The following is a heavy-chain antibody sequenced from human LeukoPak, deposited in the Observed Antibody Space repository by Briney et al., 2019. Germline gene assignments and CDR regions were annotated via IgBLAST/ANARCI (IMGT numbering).Heavy chain of an antibody. D-gene: IGHD5-24*01. V-gene: IGHV1-69*04. CDR1: GGTFSSYA. CDR2: IIPILGIA. Sequence: SVKVSCKASGGTFSSYAISWVRQAPGQGLEWMGRIIPILGIANYAQKFQGRVTITADKSTSTAYMELSSLRSEDTAVYYCARENGDGYNLDYYYGMDVWGQGTTVTVSS. CDR3: ARENGDGYNLDYYYGMDV. J-gene: IGHJ6*02.